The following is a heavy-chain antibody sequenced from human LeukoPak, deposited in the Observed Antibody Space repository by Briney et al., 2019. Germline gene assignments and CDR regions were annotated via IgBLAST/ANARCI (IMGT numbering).Heavy chain of an antibody. J-gene: IGHJ3*02. CDR3: ARAYYDSSGYPDAFDI. Sequence: PSETLSLACTVSGGSISSYYWSWIRQPPGKGLEWIGYIYYSGSTNYNPSLKSRVTIPVDTSKNQFSLKLSSVTAADTAVYYCARAYYDSSGYPDAFDIWGQGTMVTVSS. D-gene: IGHD3-22*01. CDR2: IYYSGST. V-gene: IGHV4-59*01. CDR1: GGSISSYY.